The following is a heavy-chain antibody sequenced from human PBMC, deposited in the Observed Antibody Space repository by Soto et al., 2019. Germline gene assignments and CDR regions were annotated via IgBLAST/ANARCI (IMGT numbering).Heavy chain of an antibody. Sequence: SETLSLTCTVSGGSISSSSYYWGWIRQPPGKGLEWIGSIYYSGSTYYNPSLKSRVTISVDTSKNQFSLTLSSVTAADTAVYYCARRNLYYYGSGSYEGSWFDPWGQGTLVTVSS. CDR1: GGSISSSSYY. CDR3: ARRNLYYYGSGSYEGSWFDP. J-gene: IGHJ5*02. V-gene: IGHV4-39*01. D-gene: IGHD3-10*01. CDR2: IYYSGST.